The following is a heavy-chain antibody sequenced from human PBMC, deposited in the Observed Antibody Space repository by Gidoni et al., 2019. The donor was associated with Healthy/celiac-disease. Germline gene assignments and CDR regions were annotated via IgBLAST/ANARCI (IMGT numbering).Heavy chain of an antibody. CDR3: ATYSGSYVGGFDY. J-gene: IGHJ4*02. V-gene: IGHV3-30*03. CDR2: ISYDGSNK. Sequence: QVQLVASGGGVVQPGRSLRLSCAASGFTFSSYGMHWVRQAPGKGLEWVAVISYDGSNKYYADSVKGRFTISRDNSKNTLYLQMNSLRAEDTAVYYCATYSGSYVGGFDYWGQGTLVTVSS. CDR1: GFTFSSYG. D-gene: IGHD1-26*01.